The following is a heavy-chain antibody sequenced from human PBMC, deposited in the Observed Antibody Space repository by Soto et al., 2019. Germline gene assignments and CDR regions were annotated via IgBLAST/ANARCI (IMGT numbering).Heavy chain of an antibody. Sequence: ASVKVSCKASGYSFTDYHIHWVRQAPGQGLEWLGRINPKRGGTSTAQKFQGWVTMTTDTSISTASMELTRLTSDDTAIYYWARFYSTDSSNGVCPVFYNHNMDVRHQASTVTSSS. CDR3: ARFYSTDSSNGVCPVFYNHNMDV. CDR1: GYSFTDYH. J-gene: IGHJ6*02. CDR2: INPKRGGT. D-gene: IGHD2-8*01. V-gene: IGHV1-2*04.